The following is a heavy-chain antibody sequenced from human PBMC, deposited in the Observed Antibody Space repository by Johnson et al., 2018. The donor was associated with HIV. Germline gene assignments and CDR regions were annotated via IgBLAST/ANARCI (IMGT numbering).Heavy chain of an antibody. CDR1: GFTFSSYG. V-gene: IGHV3-33*06. CDR3: AKGLVVAASRDAFDI. D-gene: IGHD2-15*01. Sequence: VQVVESGGGVVQPGRSLRLSCAASGFTFSSYGMHWVRQAPGKGLEWVAVIWFDGSEKYYVDSVQGRFTISRDNSKNTLYLQMNSLRAEDTAVYYCAKGLVVAASRDAFDIWGQGTMVTVSS. CDR2: IWFDGSEK. J-gene: IGHJ3*02.